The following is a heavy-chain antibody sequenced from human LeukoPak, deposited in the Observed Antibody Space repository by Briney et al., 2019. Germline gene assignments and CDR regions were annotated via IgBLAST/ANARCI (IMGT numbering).Heavy chain of an antibody. CDR3: ASSPRGAAAGSYFDY. D-gene: IGHD6-13*01. CDR1: GYTFTSYY. J-gene: IGHJ4*02. CDR2: INPSGGST. Sequence: GASVKVSCKASGYTFTSYYMHWVRQAPGQGLEWMGIINPSGGSTSYAQKFQGRVTMTRDTSTSTVYMELSSLRSEDTAVYYCASSPRGAAAGSYFDYWGQGTLVTVSS. V-gene: IGHV1-46*01.